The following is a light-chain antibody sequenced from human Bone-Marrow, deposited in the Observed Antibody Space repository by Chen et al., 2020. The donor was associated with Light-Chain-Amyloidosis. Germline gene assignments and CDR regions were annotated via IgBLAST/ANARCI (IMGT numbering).Light chain of an antibody. J-gene: IGLJ2*01. CDR1: DLPTKY. CDR2: RDT. V-gene: IGLV3-25*03. CDR3: QSADSSGTYEVI. Sequence: SYELTQPPSVSVSPGQTARITCSGDDLPTKYAYWYHQKPGQAHVLVIHRDTARPSGISERFSGSSSGTTATLTISGVQAEDEADYHCQSADSSGTYEVIFGGGTKLTVL.